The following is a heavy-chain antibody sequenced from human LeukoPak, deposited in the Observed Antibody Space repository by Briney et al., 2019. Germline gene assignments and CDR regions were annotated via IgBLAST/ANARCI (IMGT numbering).Heavy chain of an antibody. Sequence: SETLSLTCAVYGGSFSGYYWSWIRQPPGKGLEWIGEINHSGSTNYKPSLKSRVTISVDTSKNQFSLKLSSVTAADTAVYYCAGAGNGYSSSWYVSHFDYWGQGTLVTVSS. CDR1: GGSFSGYY. J-gene: IGHJ4*02. D-gene: IGHD6-13*01. CDR2: INHSGST. V-gene: IGHV4-34*01. CDR3: AGAGNGYSSSWYVSHFDY.